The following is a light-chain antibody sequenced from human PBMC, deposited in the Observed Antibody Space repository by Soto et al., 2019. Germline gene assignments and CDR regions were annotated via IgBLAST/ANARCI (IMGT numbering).Light chain of an antibody. CDR3: QQLRMYPST. CDR2: STS. V-gene: IGKV1-12*01. CDR1: QVISSW. J-gene: IGKJ4*01. Sequence: DSQMTQSPSSVSASVGDRVTITCRASQVISSWLVWYQQKPGKAPQLLISSTSSLQSGVPSRFSGSGSGTDFALTITSLQVEDFATYYCQQLRMYPSTFGGGDQGGYQ.